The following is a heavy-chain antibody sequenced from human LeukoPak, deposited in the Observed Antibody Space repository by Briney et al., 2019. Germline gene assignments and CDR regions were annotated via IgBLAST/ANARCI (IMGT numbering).Heavy chain of an antibody. V-gene: IGHV3-23*01. CDR3: AVTGYSSKSPNI. CDR1: GFTFSSYA. CDR2: ISGSGGST. D-gene: IGHD6-13*01. J-gene: IGHJ3*02. Sequence: GGSLRLSCAASGFTFSSYAMSWVRQAPGKGLEWVSDISGSGGSTHYADSVKGRFTISRDNSKNTLCLQMNSLRAEDTAVYYCAVTGYSSKSPNIWGQGTMVTVS.